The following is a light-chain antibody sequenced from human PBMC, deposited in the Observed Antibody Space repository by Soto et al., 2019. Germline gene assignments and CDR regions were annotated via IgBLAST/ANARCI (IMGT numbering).Light chain of an antibody. CDR3: QHYDSYPVT. J-gene: IGKJ5*01. CDR1: QAIANY. V-gene: IGKV1-16*01. Sequence: DIQMTQSPSSLSASVGDRVTITCRASQAIANYLAWFQQRPGKAPKSLIYDASTLQSGVPLRFSGSGSGTDFTLTISSLQPEDFGTYYCQHYDSYPVTFGQGTRLEIK. CDR2: DAS.